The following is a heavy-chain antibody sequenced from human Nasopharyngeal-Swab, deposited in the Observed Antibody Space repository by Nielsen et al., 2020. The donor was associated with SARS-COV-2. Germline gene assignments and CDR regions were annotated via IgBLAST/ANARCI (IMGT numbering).Heavy chain of an antibody. V-gene: IGHV3-7*01. CDR2: IKQDGSEK. CDR3: VTGGCYYVY. Sequence: GESLKISCVVSQFAFGNYWMSWVRQAPGKGPEWVANIKQDGSEKYYVDSVKGRFTISRDNAKNSLYLQMNSLRAEDTAVYHCVTGGCYYVYWGQGTLVTVSS. J-gene: IGHJ4*02. CDR1: QFAFGNYW.